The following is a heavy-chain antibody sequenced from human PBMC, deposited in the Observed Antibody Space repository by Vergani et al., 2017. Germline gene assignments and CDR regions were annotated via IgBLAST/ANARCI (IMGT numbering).Heavy chain of an antibody. D-gene: IGHD6-19*01. J-gene: IGHJ6*03. CDR1: GFTFSSYA. Sequence: QVQLVESGGGVVQPGRSLRLSCAASGFTFSSYAMHWVRQAPGKGLEWVAVISYDGSNKYYADAVKGRFTISRDNSKNKLYLQMNSLRAEDTAVYYCARDPSVAGTYYYYMDVWGKGTTVTVSS. V-gene: IGHV3-30-3*01. CDR2: ISYDGSNK. CDR3: ARDPSVAGTYYYYMDV.